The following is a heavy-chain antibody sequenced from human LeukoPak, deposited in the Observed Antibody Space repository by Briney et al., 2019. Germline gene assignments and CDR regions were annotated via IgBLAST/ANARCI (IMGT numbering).Heavy chain of an antibody. J-gene: IGHJ6*03. D-gene: IGHD1-14*01. CDR1: GLTFHDYA. Sequence: GGSLRLSCAISGLTFHDYAMTWVRQAPGKGLEWVSTIVGDSTKTYYADSVKGRFTISRDNSKYMLFLHMNSLRAEDTAIYYCAKQPYNYYYFDVWGKGTTVTVSS. V-gene: IGHV3-23*01. CDR3: AKQPYNYYYFDV. CDR2: IVGDSTKT.